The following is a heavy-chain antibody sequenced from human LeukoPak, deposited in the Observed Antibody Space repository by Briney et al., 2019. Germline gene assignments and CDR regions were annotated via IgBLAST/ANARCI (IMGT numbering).Heavy chain of an antibody. J-gene: IGHJ6*02. CDR1: GFTFSSYA. Sequence: PGGSLRLSCAASGFTFSSYAMSWVRQAPGEGLEWVSAISGSGGSTYYADSVKGRFTISRDNSKNTLYLQMNSLRAEDTAVYYCAKDSPSWRASYYYGMDVWGQGTTVTVSS. CDR3: AKDSPSWRASYYYGMDV. CDR2: ISGSGGST. V-gene: IGHV3-23*01. D-gene: IGHD3-3*01.